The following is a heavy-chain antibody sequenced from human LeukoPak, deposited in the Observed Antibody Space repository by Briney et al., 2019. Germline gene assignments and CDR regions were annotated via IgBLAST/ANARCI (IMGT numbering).Heavy chain of an antibody. J-gene: IGHJ4*02. Sequence: GASVKVSCKASGFTFTDYYMHWVRLAPGQGLEWMGYINPHSGVTSFPQKFRGRVTFTTDTSISAAYMELRRLISDDTAMYYCVREGITKAFDLWGQGALVTVSS. CDR3: VREGITKAFDL. D-gene: IGHD1-14*01. CDR1: GFTFTDYY. V-gene: IGHV1-2*02. CDR2: INPHSGVT.